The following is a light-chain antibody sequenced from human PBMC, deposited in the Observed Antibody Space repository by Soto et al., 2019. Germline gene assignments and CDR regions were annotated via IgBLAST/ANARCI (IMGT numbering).Light chain of an antibody. CDR1: SGDVGAYDF. V-gene: IGLV2-14*01. CDR3: ASFTNTYSYV. CDR2: NVN. J-gene: IGLJ1*01. Sequence: QSVLTQPASVSGSPGQSITISCTGTSGDVGAYDFVSWYQQHPGKAPRLMIYNVNNRPAGASNRFSGSKSGSTASLTISTLQAEDEADYYCASFTNTYSYVFGAGTKVT.